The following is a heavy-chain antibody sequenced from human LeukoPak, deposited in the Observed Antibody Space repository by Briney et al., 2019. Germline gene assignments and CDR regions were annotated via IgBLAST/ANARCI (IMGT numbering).Heavy chain of an antibody. J-gene: IGHJ4*02. CDR3: ARLSGSQTTPY. D-gene: IGHD1-26*01. CDR1: GESFSDYY. Sequence: SETLSLTCAVSGESFSDYYWSWVRQPPGKGLEWIGEINHSGYTDYNPPLKSRVTISVDTSKSQFSLKLSSVTAADTAVYYCARLSGSQTTPYWGQGTLVTVSS. V-gene: IGHV4-34*01. CDR2: INHSGYT.